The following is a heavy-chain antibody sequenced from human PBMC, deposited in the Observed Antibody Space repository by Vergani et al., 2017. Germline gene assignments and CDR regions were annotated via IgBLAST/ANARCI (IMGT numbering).Heavy chain of an antibody. V-gene: IGHV1-46*03. CDR3: ARGDCGILTGYRY. J-gene: IGHJ4*02. Sequence: QVQVVQPGAEVKKSGASVKVSCKTPGYTFSNYYMHWVRQAPGQGLEWMGIINPSGGHTNYAQKFQGRVTMTRDTSTSTVYMELSSLRSEDAAIYYCARGDCGILTGYRYWGQGTLVTVSA. D-gene: IGHD3-9*01. CDR2: INPSGGHT. CDR1: GYTFSNYY.